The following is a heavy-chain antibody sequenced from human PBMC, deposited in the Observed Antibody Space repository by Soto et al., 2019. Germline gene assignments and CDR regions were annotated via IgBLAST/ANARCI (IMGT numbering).Heavy chain of an antibody. J-gene: IGHJ6*03. V-gene: IGHV4-59*01. CDR1: GGPISSYY. Sequence: SETLSLTCTVSGGPISSYYWSWIRQPPGKGLEWIGYIYYSGSTNYNPSLKSRVTISVDTSKNQFSLKLSSVTAADTAVYYCARNLRFLEWLSPYYYYYVDVWGKGTTVTVSS. D-gene: IGHD3-3*01. CDR2: IYYSGST. CDR3: ARNLRFLEWLSPYYYYYVDV.